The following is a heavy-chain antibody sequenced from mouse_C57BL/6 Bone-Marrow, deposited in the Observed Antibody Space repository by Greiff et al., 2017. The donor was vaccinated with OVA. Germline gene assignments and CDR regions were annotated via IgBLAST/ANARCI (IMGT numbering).Heavy chain of an antibody. CDR3: AFYYGSSYRYFDV. D-gene: IGHD1-1*01. CDR1: GYSFTDYN. V-gene: IGHV1-39*01. CDR2: INPNYGTT. J-gene: IGHJ1*03. Sequence: EVQLQQSGPELVKHGASVKISCKASGYSFTDYNMNWVKQSSGKSLEWIGVINPNYGTTSYNQKFKGKATLTVDQSSSTAYMQLNSLTSEDSAVYYCAFYYGSSYRYFDVWGTGTTVTVSS.